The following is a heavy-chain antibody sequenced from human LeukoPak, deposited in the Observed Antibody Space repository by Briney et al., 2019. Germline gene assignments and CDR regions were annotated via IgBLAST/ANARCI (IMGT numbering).Heavy chain of an antibody. Sequence: GRSLRLSCAASGFTVSSYAMSWVRLAAGKGMEWVSAISGSAGSTYYAGSVKGRFTISRDNSKNTLYLQMNSLRAEDTAVYYCAKGRKGIAAAGTNYYYGMDVWGQGTTVTVSS. J-gene: IGHJ6*02. V-gene: IGHV3-23*01. CDR1: GFTVSSYA. CDR2: ISGSAGST. CDR3: AKGRKGIAAAGTNYYYGMDV. D-gene: IGHD6-13*01.